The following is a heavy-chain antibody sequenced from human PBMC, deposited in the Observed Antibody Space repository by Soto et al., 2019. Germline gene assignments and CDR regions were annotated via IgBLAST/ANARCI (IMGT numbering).Heavy chain of an antibody. J-gene: IGHJ4*02. CDR3: VRGGSSRSY. Sequence: PGGSLRLSCTASGFTFSNYIMTWVRQAPGKGLEWVSSLSSGSRYVYYADSVKGRFTISRDDAKNSVYLQVNSLRAEDAAVYYCVRGGSSRSYWGQGSRVTVSS. CDR2: LSSGSRYV. D-gene: IGHD3-16*02. CDR1: GFTFSNYI. V-gene: IGHV3-21*06.